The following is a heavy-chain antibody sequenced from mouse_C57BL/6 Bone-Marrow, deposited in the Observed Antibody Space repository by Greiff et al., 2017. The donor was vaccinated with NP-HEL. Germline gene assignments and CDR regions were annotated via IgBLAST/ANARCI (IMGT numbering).Heavy chain of an antibody. Sequence: EVKLMESGGDLVKPGGSLKLSCAASGFTFSSYGMSWVRQTPDKRLEWVATISSGGSYTYYPDSVKGRFTISRDNAKNTLYLQMSSLKSEDTAMYYCARQFITTVVATDYWGQGTTLTVSS. D-gene: IGHD1-1*01. CDR1: GFTFSSYG. CDR3: ARQFITTVVATDY. J-gene: IGHJ2*01. V-gene: IGHV5-6*01. CDR2: ISSGGSYT.